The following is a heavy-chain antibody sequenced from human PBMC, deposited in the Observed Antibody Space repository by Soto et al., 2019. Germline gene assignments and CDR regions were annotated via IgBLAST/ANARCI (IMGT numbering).Heavy chain of an antibody. CDR1: GFTFSSYN. D-gene: IGHD6-13*01. CDR3: ARDGDSSSWSDLDY. J-gene: IGHJ4*02. Sequence: EVQVVESGGGLVQPGGSLRLSCAASGFTFSSYNMNWVRQAPGKGLEWVSYLRSSTNSIYYADSVKGRFTISRDNAKNSLYLQMNSLRDEDTAVYYCARDGDSSSWSDLDYWGQGTLVTVSS. CDR2: LRSSTNSI. V-gene: IGHV3-48*02.